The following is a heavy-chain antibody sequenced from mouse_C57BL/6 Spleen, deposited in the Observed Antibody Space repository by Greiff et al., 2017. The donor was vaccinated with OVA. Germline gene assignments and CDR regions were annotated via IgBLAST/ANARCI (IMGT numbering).Heavy chain of an antibody. D-gene: IGHD2-3*01. CDR2: INYDGSST. CDR3: ASLGDGYYWYFDV. Sequence: EVQLVESEGGLVQPGSSMKLSCTASGFTFSDYYMAWVRQVPEKGLEWVANINYDGSSTYYLDSLKSRFIISRDNAKNILYLQMSSLKSEDTATYYCASLGDGYYWYFDVWGTGTTVTVSS. V-gene: IGHV5-16*01. J-gene: IGHJ1*03. CDR1: GFTFSDYY.